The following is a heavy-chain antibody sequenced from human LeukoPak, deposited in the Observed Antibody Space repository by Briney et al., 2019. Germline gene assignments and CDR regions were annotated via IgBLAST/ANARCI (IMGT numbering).Heavy chain of an antibody. CDR2: ISSSSTYK. D-gene: IGHD2-21*01. CDR3: AREELLVDSREVVIATGSGGKAFDI. V-gene: IGHV3-21*01. Sequence: GGSLRLSCAASGFSFSPYTMNWVRQAPGKGLEWVSSISSSSTYKYYADSVQGRFTISRDNAKNSVYLQMSSLRAEDTAVYYCAREELLVDSREVVIATGSGGKAFDIWGQGTMVTVSS. J-gene: IGHJ3*02. CDR1: GFSFSPYT.